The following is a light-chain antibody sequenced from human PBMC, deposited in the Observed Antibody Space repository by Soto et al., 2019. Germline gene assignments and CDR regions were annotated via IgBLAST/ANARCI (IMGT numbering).Light chain of an antibody. CDR1: QGISSA. CDR2: DAS. CDR3: QQFNDFPLT. J-gene: IGKJ4*01. V-gene: IGKV1D-13*01. Sequence: AIQLTQSPSSLSASVGDRVTITCWASQGISSALAWYQQKPGKAPKLLLYDASSLESGVPSRFSGSGSGADFTLTISSLQPEDFVTYYCQQFNDFPLTFGGGTKVDIK.